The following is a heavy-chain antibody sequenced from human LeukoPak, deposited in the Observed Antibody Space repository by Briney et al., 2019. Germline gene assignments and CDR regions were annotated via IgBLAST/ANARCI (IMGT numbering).Heavy chain of an antibody. Sequence: PGGSLRLSCAASGFTFSSYGMSWVRQAPGKGLEWVSSVSNSGDYIHYADSVKGRFTISRDNSKNTLYLQMNSLRAEDTAVYYCAKCGSYYYGSGTDYWGQGTLVTVSS. D-gene: IGHD3-10*01. CDR1: GFTFSSYG. CDR3: AKCGSYYYGSGTDY. J-gene: IGHJ4*02. V-gene: IGHV3-23*01. CDR2: VSNSGDYI.